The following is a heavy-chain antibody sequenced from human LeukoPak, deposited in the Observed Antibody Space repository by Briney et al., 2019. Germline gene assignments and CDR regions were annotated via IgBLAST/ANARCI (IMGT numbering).Heavy chain of an antibody. D-gene: IGHD3-22*01. CDR2: IYYSGST. Sequence: SETLSLXCTVSGGSISSYYWSWIRQPPGKALEWIGYIYYSGSTNYNPSLKSRVTISVDTSKNQFSLKLSSVTAADTAVYYCARRRSDSSGYYYWFDPWGQGTLVTVSS. CDR1: GGSISSYY. CDR3: ARRRSDSSGYYYWFDP. V-gene: IGHV4-59*01. J-gene: IGHJ5*02.